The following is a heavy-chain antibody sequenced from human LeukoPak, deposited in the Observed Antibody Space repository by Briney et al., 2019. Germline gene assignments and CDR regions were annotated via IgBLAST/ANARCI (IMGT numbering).Heavy chain of an antibody. CDR2: ISAYNGNT. CDR1: GYTFTSYG. D-gene: IGHD6-6*01. Sequence: ASVKVSCKASGYTFTSYGISWVRQAPGQGLEWMGRISAYNGNTNYAQKLQGRVTMTTDTSTSTAYMELRSLRSDDTAVYYCARAVIAARPNYYYYMDVWGKGTTVTVSS. V-gene: IGHV1-18*01. CDR3: ARAVIAARPNYYYYMDV. J-gene: IGHJ6*03.